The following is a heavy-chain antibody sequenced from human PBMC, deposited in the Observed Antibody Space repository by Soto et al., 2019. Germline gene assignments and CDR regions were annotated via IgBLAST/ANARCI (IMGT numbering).Heavy chain of an antibody. CDR3: ARNYDSTGYPRYYFHY. Sequence: QVQLVESGGGVVQPGRSLRLSCAASGFTFSSYGMHWVRQAPGKGLEWVAVIWYDGNNKYYADSVKGRFTISRDNSKNTLYLQMNSLRAEDTAVYYCARNYDSTGYPRYYFHYSGQGTLVTVSS. CDR1: GFTFSSYG. V-gene: IGHV3-33*01. CDR2: IWYDGNNK. J-gene: IGHJ4*02. D-gene: IGHD3-22*01.